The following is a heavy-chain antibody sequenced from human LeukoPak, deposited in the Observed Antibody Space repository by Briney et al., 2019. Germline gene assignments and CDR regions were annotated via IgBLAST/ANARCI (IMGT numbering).Heavy chain of an antibody. D-gene: IGHD5-24*01. CDR1: GGSFSGFY. CDR2: INHSGST. Sequence: SETPSLTCAVYGGSFSGFYWSWIRQPPGKGLEWIGEINHSGSTNYNPSLKSRVTISVDKSKNQFSLKLSSVTAADTAVYYCARVRWLQLRYFDYWGQGTLVTVSS. J-gene: IGHJ4*02. V-gene: IGHV4-34*01. CDR3: ARVRWLQLRYFDY.